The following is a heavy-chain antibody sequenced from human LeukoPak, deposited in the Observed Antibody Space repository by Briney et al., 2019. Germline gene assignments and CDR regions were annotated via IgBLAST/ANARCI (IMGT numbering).Heavy chain of an antibody. Sequence: SETLSLTCTVSGDSISNYYRNWIRQPAGKGLEWIGLMYTSGSTNYNPSLKSRVTMSVDTSKNQFSLKLSSVTAADTAVYYCAVTMRSTLDYWGQGTLVTVSS. CDR2: MYTSGST. CDR1: GDSISNYY. CDR3: AVTMRSTLDY. V-gene: IGHV4-4*07. J-gene: IGHJ4*02. D-gene: IGHD5-24*01.